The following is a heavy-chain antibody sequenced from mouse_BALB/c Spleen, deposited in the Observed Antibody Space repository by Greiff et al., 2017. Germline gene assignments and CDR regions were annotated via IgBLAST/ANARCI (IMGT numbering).Heavy chain of an antibody. CDR3: AIYDYDKDWYFDD. V-gene: IGHV1-54*01. D-gene: IGHD2-4*01. CDR1: GYAFTNYL. CDR2: INPGSGGT. J-gene: IGHJ1*01. Sequence: VQLQQSGAELVRPGTSVKVSCKASGYAFTNYLIEWVKQRPGQGLEWIGVINPGSGGTNYNEKFKGKATLTADKSSSTAYMQLSSLTSDDSAVYYCAIYDYDKDWYFDDWGAGTTVTVSA.